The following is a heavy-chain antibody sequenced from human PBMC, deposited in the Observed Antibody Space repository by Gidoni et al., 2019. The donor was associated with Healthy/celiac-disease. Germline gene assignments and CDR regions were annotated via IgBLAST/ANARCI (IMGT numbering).Heavy chain of an antibody. D-gene: IGHD3-22*01. V-gene: IGHV1-8*01. J-gene: IGHJ4*02. CDR2: MNPNSGNT. CDR1: GYTFTSYD. Sequence: QVQLVQSGAEVKKPGASVKVSCKASGYTFTSYDINWVRQATGQGLEWMGWMNPNSGNTGYAQKFQGRVTMTRNTSISTAYMELSSLRSEDTAVYYCARGLGQYYYDSSGYYDYWGQGTLVTVSS. CDR3: ARGLGQYYYDSSGYYDY.